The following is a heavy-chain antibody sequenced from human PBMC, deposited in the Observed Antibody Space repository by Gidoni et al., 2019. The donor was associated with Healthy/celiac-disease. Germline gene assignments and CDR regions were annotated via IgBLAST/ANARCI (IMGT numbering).Heavy chain of an antibody. CDR3: AKDGRGYCSGGSCYYGMDV. D-gene: IGHD2-15*01. V-gene: IGHV3-30*18. CDR2: IAYDGSNK. J-gene: IGHJ6*02. Sequence: QVQLVESGGGVVQPGRSLRLSCAASGFPSSSYGMHWVRQAPGKGLEWVAVIAYDGSNKYYADSVKGRFTISRDNSKNTLYLQMNSLRAEDTAVYYCAKDGRGYCSGGSCYYGMDVWGRGTTVTVSS. CDR1: GFPSSSYG.